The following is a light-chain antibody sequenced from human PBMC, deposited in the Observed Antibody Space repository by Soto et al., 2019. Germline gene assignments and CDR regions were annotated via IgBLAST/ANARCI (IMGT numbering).Light chain of an antibody. CDR1: RSDVGDYNV. J-gene: IGLJ3*02. Sequence: QSALTQPASVSWSPGQSITISCTGTRSDVGDYNVVSWYQQHPGKAPKLIIFDVSDRPSGVSDRFSGSKSGNTASLTISGLQAEDEADSYCTSYSITSALEVFGGGTKLTVL. CDR3: TSYSITSALEV. CDR2: DVS. V-gene: IGLV2-14*03.